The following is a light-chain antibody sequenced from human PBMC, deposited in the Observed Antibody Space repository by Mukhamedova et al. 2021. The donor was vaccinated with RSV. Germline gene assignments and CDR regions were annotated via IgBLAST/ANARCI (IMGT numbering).Light chain of an antibody. J-gene: IGKJ2*01. V-gene: IGKV1-39*01. CDR3: QQTYSTPYT. Sequence: WYQRRVHGKAPNLLIYAASTLQSGVPSRFSGSGTGTEVTLTIGSLQPEESATYYYQQTYSTPYTFGQGTKLEI. CDR2: AAS.